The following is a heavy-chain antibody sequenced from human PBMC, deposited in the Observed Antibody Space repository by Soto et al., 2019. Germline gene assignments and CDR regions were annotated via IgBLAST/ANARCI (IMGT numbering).Heavy chain of an antibody. Sequence: EVQLVESGGAWSQPGGPLGLSFAASGSTVGTNNMSWVRQAPGRGLEWVSVIYSGGSTYYADSVKGRFTISRDNSKNTLYLQMNSLRAEDTAVYYCARANYYDTWGQGTLVTVSS. CDR3: ARANYYDT. J-gene: IGHJ4*02. CDR2: IYSGGST. V-gene: IGHV3-66*01. D-gene: IGHD3-22*01. CDR1: GSTVGTNN.